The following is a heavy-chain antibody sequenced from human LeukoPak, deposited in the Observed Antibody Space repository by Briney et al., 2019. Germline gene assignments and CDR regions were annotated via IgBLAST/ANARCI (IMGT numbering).Heavy chain of an antibody. V-gene: IGHV3-11*03. CDR1: GYTFSDYY. CDR3: ARSNRGVIQLPDY. J-gene: IGHJ4*02. CDR2: ISSTSSYT. Sequence: GGSLRLSCAASGYTFSDYYMSWIRQAPGKGLEWVSYISSTSSYTNYADSVKGRFTISRDNAKNSLYLQMNSLRAEDTAVYYCARSNRGVIQLPDYWGQGTLVTVSS. D-gene: IGHD5-18*01.